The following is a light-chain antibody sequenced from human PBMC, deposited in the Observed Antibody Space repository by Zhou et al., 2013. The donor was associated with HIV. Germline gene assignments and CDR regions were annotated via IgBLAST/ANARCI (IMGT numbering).Light chain of an antibody. CDR1: QVISNW. Sequence: DIQMTQSPSTLSASLGDRVTITCRASQVISNWLAWYQQKPGKAPKLLIYKTSTLESGVPSRFSGSGSGTEFTLTISSLQPDDFATHYCQHFNTTYTFGQGTNWRSN. V-gene: IGKV1-5*03. J-gene: IGKJ2*01. CDR3: QHFNTTYT. CDR2: KTS.